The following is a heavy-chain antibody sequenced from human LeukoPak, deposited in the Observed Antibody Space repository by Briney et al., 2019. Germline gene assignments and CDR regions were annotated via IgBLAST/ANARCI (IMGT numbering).Heavy chain of an antibody. CDR1: GGSISSYY. V-gene: IGHV4-59*13. J-gene: IGHJ6*02. Sequence: SETLSLTCTVSGGSISSYYWSWIRQPPGKGLEWIGYVYYSGSTNYDSSLKSRVTISVDTSKNQFSLKLSSVTAADTAVYYCARVHNRNSCMDVWGQGTTVTVSS. D-gene: IGHD1-14*01. CDR3: ARVHNRNSCMDV. CDR2: VYYSGST.